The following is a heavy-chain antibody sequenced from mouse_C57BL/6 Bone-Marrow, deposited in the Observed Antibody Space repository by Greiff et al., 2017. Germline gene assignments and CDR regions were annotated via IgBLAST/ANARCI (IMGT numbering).Heavy chain of an antibody. D-gene: IGHD1-1*01. CDR3: ARSLFYLQNFDY. CDR1: GYSITTDY. J-gene: IGHJ2*01. V-gene: IGHV3-8*01. Sequence: VHVKQSGPGLAKPSQTLSLTCSATGYSITTDYWNWIRKFPGTKLEYMGYISYSGSTYYNPSLKSRVSMTRDTSKNQYYLELNSVTTEDTAAYYCARSLFYLQNFDYWGQGTTLTVSS. CDR2: ISYSGST.